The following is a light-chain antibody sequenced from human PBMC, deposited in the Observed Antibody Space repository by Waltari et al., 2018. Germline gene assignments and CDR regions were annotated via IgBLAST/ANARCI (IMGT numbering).Light chain of an antibody. V-gene: IGKV4-1*01. J-gene: IGKJ4*01. CDR3: QQYDSAPLT. CDR1: QSVLSSSNNKNY. Sequence: DIVMTQSPDSLAVALGERATINCQSSQSVLSSSNNKNYLAWYQQKPGQPPNLLIYWASTRESGVPDRFSGSGSGTDFTLTISSLQAEDVAVYYCQQYDSAPLTFGGGTRVEIK. CDR2: WAS.